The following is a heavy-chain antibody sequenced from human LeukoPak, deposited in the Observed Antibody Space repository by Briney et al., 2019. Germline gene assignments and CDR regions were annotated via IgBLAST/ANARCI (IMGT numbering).Heavy chain of an antibody. Sequence: PSETLSLTCAVYGGSFSGYYWSWIRQPPGKGLEWIGEINHSGSTYYNPSLKSRVTISVDTSKNQFSLKLSSVTAADTAVYYCAREKYSVYFDYWGQGTLVTVSS. CDR2: INHSGST. V-gene: IGHV4-34*01. D-gene: IGHD2/OR15-2a*01. CDR1: GGSFSGYY. J-gene: IGHJ4*02. CDR3: AREKYSVYFDY.